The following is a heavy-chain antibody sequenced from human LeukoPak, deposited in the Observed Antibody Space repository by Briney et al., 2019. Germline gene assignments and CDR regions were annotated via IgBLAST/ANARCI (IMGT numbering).Heavy chain of an antibody. V-gene: IGHV3-23*01. CDR1: GFTFSSYA. J-gene: IGHJ4*02. CDR3: ARGRSDY. Sequence: GGSLRLSCAASGFTFSSYAMNWVRQPPGEGLEWVSTIDESGGSTWYADSVKGRFTISRDNAKNSLYLQMNSLRADDTAVYYCARGRSDYWGQGTLVTVSS. CDR2: IDESGGST.